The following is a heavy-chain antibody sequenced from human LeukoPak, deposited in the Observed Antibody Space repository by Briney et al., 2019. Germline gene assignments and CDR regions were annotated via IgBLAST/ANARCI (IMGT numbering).Heavy chain of an antibody. CDR3: ARDYPYYYDGSGYYSFDY. CDR2: IYSGGST. V-gene: IGHV3-66*01. D-gene: IGHD3-22*01. CDR1: GFTVSTNY. J-gene: IGHJ4*02. Sequence: GGSLRLSCAASGFTVSTNYMSWVRQAPGKGLEWVSVIYSGGSTYYADSVKGRFTISRDKSKNTLYLQMNSLRAEDTAVYYCARDYPYYYDGSGYYSFDYWGQGTLVTVSS.